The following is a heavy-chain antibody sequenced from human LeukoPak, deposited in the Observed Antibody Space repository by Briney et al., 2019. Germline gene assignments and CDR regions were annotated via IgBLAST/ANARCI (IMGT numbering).Heavy chain of an antibody. CDR3: ARDERLLSFLK. CDR1: GFTFSSYW. D-gene: IGHD3-3*01. CDR2: IKQDGSEK. V-gene: IGHV3-7*03. J-gene: IGHJ4*02. Sequence: PGGSLRLSCAASGFTFSSYWMSWVRQAPGKGLEWVANIKQDGSEKYYVDSVKGRFTISRDNSKNTLYLQMNSLRAEDTAIYYCARDERLLSFLKWGQGTLVTVSS.